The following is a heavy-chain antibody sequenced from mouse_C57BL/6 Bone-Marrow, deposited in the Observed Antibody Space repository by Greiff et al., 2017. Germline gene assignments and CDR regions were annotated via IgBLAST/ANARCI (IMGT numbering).Heavy chain of an antibody. CDR2: INPGSGGT. CDR1: GYAFTNYL. V-gene: IGHV1-54*01. Sequence: VQLQQSGAELVRPGTSVKVSCKASGYAFTNYLIEWVKQRPGQGLEWIGVINPGSGGTNYNEKFKGKATLTADKSSSTAYMQLSSLTSVDSAVYCCAARTGARGAMDYWGQGTSVTVSS. D-gene: IGHD3-3*01. J-gene: IGHJ4*01. CDR3: AARTGARGAMDY.